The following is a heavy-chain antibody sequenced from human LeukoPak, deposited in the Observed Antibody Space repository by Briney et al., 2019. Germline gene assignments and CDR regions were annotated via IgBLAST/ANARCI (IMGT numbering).Heavy chain of an antibody. D-gene: IGHD3-16*02. CDR3: ARDRRDDYVWGSYRSVVPHPRRLDAFDI. J-gene: IGHJ3*02. V-gene: IGHV4-31*03. CDR1: GGSISSGGYY. Sequence: SETLSLTCTVSGGSISSGGYYWSWIRQHPGKGLAWIGYIYYSGSTYYNPSLKSRVTISVDTSKNQFSLKLSSVTAADTAVYYCARDRRDDYVWGSYRSVVPHPRRLDAFDIWGQGTMVTVSS. CDR2: IYYSGST.